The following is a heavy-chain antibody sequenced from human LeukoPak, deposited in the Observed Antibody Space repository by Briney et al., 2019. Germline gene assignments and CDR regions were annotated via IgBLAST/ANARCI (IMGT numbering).Heavy chain of an antibody. CDR3: AREPEMATMVGAFDI. CDR2: IYYSGST. V-gene: IGHV4-59*01. J-gene: IGHJ3*02. D-gene: IGHD5-24*01. Sequence: ASETLSLTCTVSGGSISSYYWSWIRQPPGKGLEWIGYIYYSGSTNYNPSLKSRVTISVDTSKNQFSLKLSSVTAADTAVYYCAREPEMATMVGAFDIWGQGTMVTVSS. CDR1: GGSISSYY.